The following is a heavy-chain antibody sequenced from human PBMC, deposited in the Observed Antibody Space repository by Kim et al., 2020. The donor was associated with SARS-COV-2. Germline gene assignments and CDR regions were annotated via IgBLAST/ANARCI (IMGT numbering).Heavy chain of an antibody. V-gene: IGHV4-31*03. Sequence: SETLSLTCTVSGGSISSGGYYWSWIRQHPGKGLEWIGYIYYSGSTYYNPSLKSRVTISVDTSKNQFSLKLSSVTAADTAVYYCARVSFPYYGSGRGAFDIWGQGTMVTVSS. CDR3: ARVSFPYYGSGRGAFDI. CDR2: IYYSGST. CDR1: GGSISSGGYY. D-gene: IGHD3-10*01. J-gene: IGHJ3*02.